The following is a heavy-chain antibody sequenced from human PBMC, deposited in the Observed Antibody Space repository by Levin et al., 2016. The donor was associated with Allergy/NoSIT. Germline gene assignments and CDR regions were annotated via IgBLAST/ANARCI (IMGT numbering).Heavy chain of an antibody. CDR3: AKRVRGYDFWSGYPWFDP. CDR2: ISYDGSNK. D-gene: IGHD3-3*01. J-gene: IGHJ5*02. V-gene: IGHV3-30*18. Sequence: VRQAPGKGLEWVAVISYDGSNKYYADSVKGRFTISRDNSKNTLYLQMNSLRAEDTAVYYCAKRVRGYDFWSGYPWFDPWGQGTLVTVSS.